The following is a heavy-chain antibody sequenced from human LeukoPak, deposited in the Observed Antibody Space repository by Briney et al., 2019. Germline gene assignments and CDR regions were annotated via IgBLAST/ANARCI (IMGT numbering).Heavy chain of an antibody. D-gene: IGHD3-10*01. Sequence: KPSETLSLTCAVSGYSISSGYYWGWIRQPPGKGLEWIGSIYHSGSTYYNPSLKSRVTISVDTSKNQFSLKLSFVTAADTAVYYCASASGASSSSYFDYWGQGTLVTVSS. CDR3: ASASGASSSSYFDY. CDR2: IYHSGST. CDR1: GYSISSGYY. J-gene: IGHJ4*02. V-gene: IGHV4-38-2*01.